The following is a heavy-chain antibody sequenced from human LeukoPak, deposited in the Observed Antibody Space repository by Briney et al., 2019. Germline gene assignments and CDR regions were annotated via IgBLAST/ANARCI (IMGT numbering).Heavy chain of an antibody. CDR2: IYYSGST. CDR3: ARHSPLVAANP. J-gene: IGHJ5*02. D-gene: IGHD1-26*01. CDR1: GGSISRYY. Sequence: PSETLSLTRTVSGGSISRYYWSWLRQPPGEGLEWIGYIYYSGSTNYNPSLKSRVTISVDTSKNQFSLKLSSVTAADTAVYYCARHSPLVAANPWGQGTLVTVSS. V-gene: IGHV4-59*08.